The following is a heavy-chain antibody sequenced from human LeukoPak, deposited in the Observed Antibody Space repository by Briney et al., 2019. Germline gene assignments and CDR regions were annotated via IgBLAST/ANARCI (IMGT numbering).Heavy chain of an antibody. D-gene: IGHD6-25*01. Sequence: GGSLRLSCAASGITFSNAWLSWVRQAPGKGLEWVGRIKSKSDGGTTDYGAPVKGRFTISRDDSKNTLYLQMNSPKTEDTAVYYCTADGWKQRPHWYFGLWGRGTLVTVSS. CDR1: GITFSNAW. CDR2: IKSKSDGGTT. CDR3: TADGWKQRPHWYFGL. V-gene: IGHV3-15*01. J-gene: IGHJ2*01.